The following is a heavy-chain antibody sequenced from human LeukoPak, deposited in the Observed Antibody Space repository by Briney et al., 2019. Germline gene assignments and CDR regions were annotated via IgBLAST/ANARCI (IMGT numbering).Heavy chain of an antibody. CDR1: GFTFSSYA. J-gene: IGHJ4*02. CDR3: AKDRRRITIFGVVISSYFDY. Sequence: GGSLRLSCAASGFTFSSYAMSWVRQAPGKGPEWVSAISGSGGSTYYADSVKGRFTISRDNSKNTLYLQMNSLRAEDTAVYYCAKDRRRITIFGVVISSYFDYWGQGTLVTVSS. CDR2: ISGSGGST. D-gene: IGHD3-3*01. V-gene: IGHV3-23*01.